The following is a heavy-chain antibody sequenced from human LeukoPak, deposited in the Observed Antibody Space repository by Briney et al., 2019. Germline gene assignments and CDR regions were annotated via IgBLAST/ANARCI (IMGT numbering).Heavy chain of an antibody. J-gene: IGHJ4*02. CDR2: FDPEDGET. D-gene: IGHD3-22*01. Sequence: ASVKVSCKVSGYTLTELSMHWVRQAPGKGLEWMGGFDPEDGETIYAQKFQGRVTMTADTSTNTAYMELSSLRSEDTAVYYCATSGGHTTYYYVSSGYRPFDYWGQGTLVTVSS. V-gene: IGHV1-24*01. CDR3: ATSGGHTTYYYVSSGYRPFDY. CDR1: GYTLTELS.